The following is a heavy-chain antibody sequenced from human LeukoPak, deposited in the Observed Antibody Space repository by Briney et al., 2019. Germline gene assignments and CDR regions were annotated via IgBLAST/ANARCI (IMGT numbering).Heavy chain of an antibody. V-gene: IGHV3-7*03. CDR2: IKQDGSEK. CDR1: GFTFSSYA. J-gene: IGHJ3*02. CDR3: AKSSSSSVTDAFDI. Sequence: GGSLRLSCAASGFTFSSYAMSWVRQAPGKGLEWVANIKQDGSEKYYVDSVKGRFTISRDNAENSLYLQMNSLRAEDTAFYYCAKSSSSSVTDAFDIWGQGTMVTVSS. D-gene: IGHD6-13*01.